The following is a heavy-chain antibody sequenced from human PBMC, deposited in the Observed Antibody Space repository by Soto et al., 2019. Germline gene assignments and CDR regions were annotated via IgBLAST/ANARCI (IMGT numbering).Heavy chain of an antibody. V-gene: IGHV3-7*03. D-gene: IGHD5-12*01. CDR2: IKQDGSEE. CDR3: ARCCYDNGGVRGYYYYYGMDV. Sequence: PGGSLRLSCAASGFTFRSYWMSWVRQAPGKGLEWVSNIKQDGSEEYCVYSVKGRFTISRDNAKNSLYLQMNRLRAEDTAVYYCARCCYDNGGVRGYYYYYGMDVWGQGTTVTISS. CDR1: GFTFRSYW. J-gene: IGHJ6*02.